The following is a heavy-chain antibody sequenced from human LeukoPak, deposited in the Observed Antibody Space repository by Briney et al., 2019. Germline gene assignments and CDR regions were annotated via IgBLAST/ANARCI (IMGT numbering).Heavy chain of an antibody. D-gene: IGHD6-13*01. V-gene: IGHV1-69*04. J-gene: IGHJ4*02. CDR3: ATVPQGSSWPYYFDY. CDR1: GGTFSTYA. Sequence: GSSVNVSCKASGGTFSTYAISWVRQAPGQGLEWVGRIVPILGTANYAQNFQGRVTITADRSTTTVYMELSSLRSEDTAVYYCATVPQGSSWPYYFDYWGQGTMVTVSS. CDR2: IVPILGTA.